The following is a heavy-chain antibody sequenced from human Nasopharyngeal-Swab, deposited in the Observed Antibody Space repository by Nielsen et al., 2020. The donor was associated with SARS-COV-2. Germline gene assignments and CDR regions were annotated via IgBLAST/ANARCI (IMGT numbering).Heavy chain of an antibody. Sequence: VCQAPGKGLEWVAIIWYDGSNKYYADSVKGRFTISRDNSKNTLYLQMNSLRAEDTAVYYCARDADILTGLSLDYWGQGTLVTVSS. J-gene: IGHJ4*02. D-gene: IGHD3-9*01. V-gene: IGHV3-33*01. CDR3: ARDADILTGLSLDY. CDR2: IWYDGSNK.